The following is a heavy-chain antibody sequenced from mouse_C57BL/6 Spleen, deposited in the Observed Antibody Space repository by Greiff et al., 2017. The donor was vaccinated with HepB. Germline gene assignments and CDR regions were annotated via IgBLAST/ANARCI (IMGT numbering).Heavy chain of an antibody. Sequence: EVKLVESEGGLVQPGSSMKLSCTASGFTFSDYYMAWVRQVPEKGLEWVANINYDGSSTYYLDSLKSRFIISRDNAKNILYLQMSSLKSEDTATYYCARTIYYYGSSPWYFDVWGTGTTVTVSS. D-gene: IGHD1-1*01. CDR1: GFTFSDYY. CDR2: INYDGSST. CDR3: ARTIYYYGSSPWYFDV. V-gene: IGHV5-16*01. J-gene: IGHJ1*03.